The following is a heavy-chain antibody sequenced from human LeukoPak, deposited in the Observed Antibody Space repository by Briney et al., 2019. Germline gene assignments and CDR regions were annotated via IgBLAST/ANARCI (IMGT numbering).Heavy chain of an antibody. J-gene: IGHJ4*02. CDR3: ANTMVRGVILN. Sequence: SETLSLTCAVYGGSFSGYYWSWIRQPPGKGLEWIGSIYYSGSTYYNPSLKSRVTISVDTSKNQFSLKLSSVTAADTAVYYCANTMVRGVILNWGQGTLVTVSS. V-gene: IGHV4-34*01. CDR1: GGSFSGYY. CDR2: IYYSGST. D-gene: IGHD3-10*01.